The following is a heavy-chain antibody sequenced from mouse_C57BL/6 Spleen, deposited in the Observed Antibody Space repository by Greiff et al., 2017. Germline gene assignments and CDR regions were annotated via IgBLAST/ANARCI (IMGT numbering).Heavy chain of an antibody. Sequence: EVQLQESGPGLVKPSQSLSLTCSVTGYSITSGYYWNWIRQFPGNKLEWMGYISYDGSNNYNPSLKNRISITRDTSKNQFFLKLNSVTTEDTATYYCARRRSTVVGAMDYWGQGTSVTVSS. CDR1: GYSITSGYY. V-gene: IGHV3-6*01. J-gene: IGHJ4*01. CDR2: ISYDGSN. D-gene: IGHD1-1*01. CDR3: ARRRSTVVGAMDY.